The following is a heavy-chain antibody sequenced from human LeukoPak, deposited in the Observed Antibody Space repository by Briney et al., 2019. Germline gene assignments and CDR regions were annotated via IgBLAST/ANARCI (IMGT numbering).Heavy chain of an antibody. J-gene: IGHJ4*02. CDR1: GLPFSTYW. D-gene: IGHD3-16*01. CDR2: IKKDGSEK. V-gene: IGHV3-7*01. CDR3: ARDNGGADDY. Sequence: GGSLRLSCAASGLPFSTYWMSWVRQAPGKGLEWVANIKKDGSEKYYVDSVKGRFTISRDNAKNSLYLQMNSLRAEDTAVYYCARDNGGADDYWGQGTLVTVSS.